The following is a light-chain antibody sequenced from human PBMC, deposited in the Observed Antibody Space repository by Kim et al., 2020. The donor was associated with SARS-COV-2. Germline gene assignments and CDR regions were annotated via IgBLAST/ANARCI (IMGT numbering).Light chain of an antibody. CDR2: DAS. J-gene: IGKJ1*01. CDR3: QQYNSYWT. V-gene: IGKV1-5*01. CDR1: QSISSW. Sequence: DIQMTQSPSTLSASVGDRVTITCRASQSISSWLAWYQQKPGKAPKLLIYDASSLESGVPSRFSGSGSGTEFTLTISSLQPDDFATYYCQQYNSYWTFGQGTQVDLK.